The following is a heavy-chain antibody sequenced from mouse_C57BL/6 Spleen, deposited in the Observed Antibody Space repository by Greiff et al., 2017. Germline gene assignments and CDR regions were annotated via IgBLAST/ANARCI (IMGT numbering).Heavy chain of an antibody. Sequence: QVQLQQPGAELVKPGASVKLSCKASGYTFTSYWMHWVKQRPGQGLEWIGMIHPNSGSTNYNEKFKSKATLTVDKSSSTAYMQLSSLSSEDSAVYYCARALYYSNSYWGQRTLVTVSA. CDR3: ARALYYSNSY. J-gene: IGHJ3*01. V-gene: IGHV1-64*01. CDR2: IHPNSGST. D-gene: IGHD2-5*01. CDR1: GYTFTSYW.